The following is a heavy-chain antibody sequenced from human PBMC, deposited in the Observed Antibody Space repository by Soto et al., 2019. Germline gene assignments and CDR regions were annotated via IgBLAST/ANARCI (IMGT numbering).Heavy chain of an antibody. CDR1: GFTFSSYA. CDR2: ISGSGGST. J-gene: IGHJ4*02. Sequence: EVQLLESGGGLVQPGGSLRLSCAASGFTFSSYAMSWVRQAPGKGLEWGSAISGSGGSTYYADSVKGRFTISRYNSKNTMYLQMNRLRAEDTAVYYCAKDLTAYDFFNPRIDYWGQGTLVTVSS. CDR3: AKDLTAYDFFNPRIDY. V-gene: IGHV3-23*01. D-gene: IGHD2-21*02.